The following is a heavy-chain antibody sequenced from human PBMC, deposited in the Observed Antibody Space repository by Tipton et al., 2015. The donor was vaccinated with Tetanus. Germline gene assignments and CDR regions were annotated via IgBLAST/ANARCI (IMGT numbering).Heavy chain of an antibody. D-gene: IGHD1-1*01. Sequence: GLVKPSETLSLTCAVYGASFSDYYWSWIRQAPGKGLEWIGEINHSGSTNHNPSLKSRVTLSVDTSKNQFSLKLNSVTAADTAMYYCVTVNFPNYYHYSMDVWGQGTTVTVSS. J-gene: IGHJ6*02. CDR3: VTVNFPNYYHYSMDV. V-gene: IGHV4-34*01. CDR2: INHSGST. CDR1: GASFSDYY.